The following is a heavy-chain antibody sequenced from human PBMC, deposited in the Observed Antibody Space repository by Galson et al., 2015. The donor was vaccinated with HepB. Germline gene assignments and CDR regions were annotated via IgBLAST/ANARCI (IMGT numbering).Heavy chain of an antibody. CDR3: ARVGRGLRYFDWFPIDY. Sequence: TLSLTCTVSGGSISSSSYYSGWIRQPPGKGLEWIGSIYYSWSTYYNPSLKSRVTISVDTSKNQFSLKLSSVTAADTAVYYCARVGRGLRYFDWFPIDYWGQGTLVTVSS. V-gene: IGHV4-39*07. D-gene: IGHD3-9*01. CDR2: IYYSWST. CDR1: GGSISSSSYY. J-gene: IGHJ4*02.